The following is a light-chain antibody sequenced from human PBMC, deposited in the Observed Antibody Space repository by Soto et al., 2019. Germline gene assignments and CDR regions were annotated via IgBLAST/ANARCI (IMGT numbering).Light chain of an antibody. CDR2: EVI. V-gene: IGLV2-14*03. CDR3: SAYTHSNTVI. CDR1: SSDVAAYNF. Sequence: QSVLTQTASVSGSPGQSITISCTGTSSDVAAYNFVSWYQQHPGEVPKLMIYEVIKRPSGISDRFSGSKSGNTASLTISGLQAEDEADYYCSAYTHSNTVIFGGGTKLTVL. J-gene: IGLJ2*01.